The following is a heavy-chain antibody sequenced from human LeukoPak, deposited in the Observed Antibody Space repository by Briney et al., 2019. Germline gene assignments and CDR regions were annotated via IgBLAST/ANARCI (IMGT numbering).Heavy chain of an antibody. D-gene: IGHD1-26*01. Sequence: ASVKVSCKASGYTFTGYYMHWVRQAPGQGLEWMGWINPNSGGTNYAQKFQGRVTMTRDTSISTAYMELSRLRSDDTAVYYCARGQGVGAALDAFDIWGQGTMVTVSS. V-gene: IGHV1-2*02. CDR3: ARGQGVGAALDAFDI. J-gene: IGHJ3*02. CDR2: INPNSGGT. CDR1: GYTFTGYY.